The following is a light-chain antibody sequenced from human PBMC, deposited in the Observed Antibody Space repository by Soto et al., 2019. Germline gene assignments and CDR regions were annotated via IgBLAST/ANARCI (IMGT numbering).Light chain of an antibody. CDR2: STS. Sequence: VLTQSPGTLSLSPGERATLSCRASQSVDRSDIAWYQQKPGQAPRLLSYSTSIRAAGIPDRFSVSGSGTDFSLTISRLEPEDFAVYYCQHFGRSPLTFGGGTKVAIK. CDR1: QSVDRSD. CDR3: QHFGRSPLT. J-gene: IGKJ4*01. V-gene: IGKV3-20*01.